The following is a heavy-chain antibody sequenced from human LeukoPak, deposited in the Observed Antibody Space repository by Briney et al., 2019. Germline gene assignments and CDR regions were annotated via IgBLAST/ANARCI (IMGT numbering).Heavy chain of an antibody. CDR3: AKDVYGDYGGLDY. CDR1: GFTFSSYA. Sequence: GGSLRLSCAASGFTFSSYALHWVRQAPGKGLEWVSSIRGSDGSTYYADSVKGRFAISRDNSKNTLYLQMNSLRAEDTAVYYCAKDVYGDYGGLDYWGQGTLVTVSS. D-gene: IGHD4-17*01. CDR2: IRGSDGST. V-gene: IGHV3-23*01. J-gene: IGHJ4*02.